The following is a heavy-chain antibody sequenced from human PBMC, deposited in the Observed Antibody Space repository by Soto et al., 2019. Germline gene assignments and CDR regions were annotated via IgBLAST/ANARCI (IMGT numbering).Heavy chain of an antibody. CDR1: GGTFNNNA. CDR3: ARPYDSSDYYGGGMDV. V-gene: IGHV1-69*10. Sequence: SVKVSCKASGGTFNNNAISWVRQAPGQGLEWMGGIIPILGKANYAQKLRGRVTITADESTSTGYMDLSSLRSEDTAVYYCARPYDSSDYYGGGMDVWGQGTTVTVSS. J-gene: IGHJ6*02. D-gene: IGHD3-22*01. CDR2: IIPILGKA.